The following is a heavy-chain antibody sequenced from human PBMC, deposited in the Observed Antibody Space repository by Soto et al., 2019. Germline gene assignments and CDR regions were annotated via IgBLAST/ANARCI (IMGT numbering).Heavy chain of an antibody. J-gene: IGHJ5*02. Sequence: QVQLQESGPGLVKPSQTLSLTCTVSGGSISSGDYYWSWIRQPPGKGLEWIGYIYYSGSTYYNPSLKSRVTLSVDTSKTQFSLKLSSVTAADTAVYYCARAPLPYYDFWSGYFTWGQGTLVTVSS. CDR2: IYYSGST. CDR3: ARAPLPYYDFWSGYFT. V-gene: IGHV4-30-4*01. CDR1: GGSISSGDYY. D-gene: IGHD3-3*01.